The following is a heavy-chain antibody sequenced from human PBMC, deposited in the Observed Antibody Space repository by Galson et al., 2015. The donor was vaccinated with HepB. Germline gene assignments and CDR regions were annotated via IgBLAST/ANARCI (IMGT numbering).Heavy chain of an antibody. CDR3: ARALTVAGNY. V-gene: IGHV3-7*01. CDR2: IKPDGSEK. D-gene: IGHD6-13*01. Sequence: SLRLSCAASGFTFSSSWMNWVRQAPGKGLEWVANIKPDGSEKYYVDSVKGRFTISRDDAKNSLYLQMNSLRAEDTAVYYCARALTVAGNYWGQGTLVTVSS. J-gene: IGHJ4*02. CDR1: GFTFSSSW.